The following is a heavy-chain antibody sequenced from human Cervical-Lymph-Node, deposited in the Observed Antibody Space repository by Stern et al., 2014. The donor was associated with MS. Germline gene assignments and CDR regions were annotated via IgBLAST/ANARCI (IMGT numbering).Heavy chain of an antibody. CDR2: INLGDSSF. CDR1: GYTFTGYY. V-gene: IGHV5-51*01. D-gene: IGHD3-16*01. J-gene: IGHJ4*02. CDR3: ARRSNYASGFDY. Sequence: EVQLVESGAEVKKPGESLKISCKGSGYTFTGYYIAWGRQMPGKGLEWMGSINLGDSSFRFSQYFQGQVTISDGKSIHIALIERGTLNASDPAIYYCARRSNYASGFDYWGQGTLVTVSS.